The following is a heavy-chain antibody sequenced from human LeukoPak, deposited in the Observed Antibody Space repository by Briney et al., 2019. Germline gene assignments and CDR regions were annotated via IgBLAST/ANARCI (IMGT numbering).Heavy chain of an antibody. CDR3: AKDICSDIVRGNFDY. V-gene: IGHV3-23*01. CDR1: GLSGLAFSNYA. D-gene: IGHD3-10*01. CDR2: ISGSGAII. Sequence: GGSLRLSCGVSGLSGLAFSNYAMSWVRQAPGKGLEWVSFISGSGAIIEYADSVKGRFTISRDNAKYTLFLQMNSLRAEDTAVYYCAKDICSDIVRGNFDYWGQGTLVTVSS. J-gene: IGHJ4*02.